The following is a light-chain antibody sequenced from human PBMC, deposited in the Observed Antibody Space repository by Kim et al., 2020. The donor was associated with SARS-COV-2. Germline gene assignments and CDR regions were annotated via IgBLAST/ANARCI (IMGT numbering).Light chain of an antibody. CDR3: QAWDSSTAV. Sequence: SYELTQPPSVSVSPGQTASITCSGDKLGDKYAYWYQQKPGQSPVVVIHQDTKRPSRIPERFSGSNSGNTATLTISGTQAMDEADYYCQAWDSSTAVFGGGTQLTVL. CDR2: QDT. CDR1: KLGDKY. V-gene: IGLV3-1*01. J-gene: IGLJ3*02.